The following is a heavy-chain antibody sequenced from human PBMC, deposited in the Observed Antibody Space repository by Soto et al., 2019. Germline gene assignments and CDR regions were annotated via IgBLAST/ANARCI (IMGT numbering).Heavy chain of an antibody. CDR1: GYSFTSYW. CDR3: ARLIFNIAARPAWFDP. V-gene: IGHV5-51*01. Sequence: GESLKISCKGSGYSFTSYWIGWVRQMPGKGLEWMGIIYPGDSDTRYSPSFQGQVTISADKSISTAYLQWSSLKASDTAMYYCARLIFNIAARPAWFDPWGQGTLVTVSS. D-gene: IGHD6-6*01. CDR2: IYPGDSDT. J-gene: IGHJ5*02.